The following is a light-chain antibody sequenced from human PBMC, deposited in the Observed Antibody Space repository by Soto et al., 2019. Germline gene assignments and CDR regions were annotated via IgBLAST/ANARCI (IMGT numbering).Light chain of an antibody. J-gene: IGKJ4*01. Sequence: ESVLTQSPGTLSLSPGERATLSCRASQSVSRSYLACYQQTPGQAPRALIYCASSRATGIPDRFSGTGSGTHFTLTISSLEPEDFSVSYLHHYASSPHSVGGGPKVEIK. CDR3: HHYASSPHS. V-gene: IGKV3-20*01. CDR1: QSVSRSY. CDR2: CAS.